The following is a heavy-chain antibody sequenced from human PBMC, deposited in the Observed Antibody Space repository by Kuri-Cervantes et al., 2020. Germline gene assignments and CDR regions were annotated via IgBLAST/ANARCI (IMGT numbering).Heavy chain of an antibody. J-gene: IGHJ5*02. D-gene: IGHD4/OR15-4a*01. V-gene: IGHV3-23*01. CDR3: AKDQVLHWFDP. CDR1: GFTLTNFA. CDR2: INSGGNT. Sequence: GGSLRLSCAASGFTLTNFAMTWVRQAPGKGLEWVSTINSGGNTYYADSVKGRFTISRDNSKNTMYLQMNSLGADDTAVYYCAKDQVLHWFDPWGQGTLVTVSS.